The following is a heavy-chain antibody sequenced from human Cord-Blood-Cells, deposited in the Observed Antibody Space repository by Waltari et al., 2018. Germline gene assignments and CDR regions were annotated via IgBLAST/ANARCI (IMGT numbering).Heavy chain of an antibody. CDR1: GYTFTGYY. D-gene: IGHD2-2*01. CDR3: ARDMGYCSSTSCYDAFDI. Sequence: QVQLVQSGAEVKKPGASVKVSCKASGYTFTGYYMHWVRQAPGQGLEWMGWINPNSGGTNYAQKFQGRVTMTGDTSISTAYMELSRLRSDDTAVYYCARDMGYCSSTSCYDAFDIWGQGTMVTVSS. J-gene: IGHJ3*02. CDR2: INPNSGGT. V-gene: IGHV1-2*02.